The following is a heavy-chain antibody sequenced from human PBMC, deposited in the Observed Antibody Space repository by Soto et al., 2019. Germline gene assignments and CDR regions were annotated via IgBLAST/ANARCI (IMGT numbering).Heavy chain of an antibody. CDR3: ARDATNGWKFDF. CDR1: GFTFSNYW. J-gene: IGHJ4*02. Sequence: GGSLRLSCAASGFTFSNYWMGWVRQAPGKGLEWVANIKQDGSENYYVDSVNGRFTTSRDNTKNSFYLQMNRLRAEDTAVYYCARDATNGWKFDFWGRGTLVTVSS. D-gene: IGHD2-8*01. V-gene: IGHV3-7*01. CDR2: IKQDGSEN.